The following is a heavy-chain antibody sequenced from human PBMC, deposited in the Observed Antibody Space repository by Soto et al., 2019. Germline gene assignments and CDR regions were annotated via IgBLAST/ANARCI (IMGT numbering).Heavy chain of an antibody. CDR1: GGSITRHTHY. V-gene: IGHV4-31*03. CDR2: IYFRGTT. J-gene: IGHJ4*02. Sequence: QVQLQESGPGLVKPSQTLSLTCTVSGGSITRHTHYWSWIRQHPGKGLEWIGNIYFRGTTYYNPSLESRVIISVDTSKNQFSLRLTSVTAADTAVYFCATYDYGDFYFDDWGQGTLVSVSS. CDR3: ATYDYGDFYFDD. D-gene: IGHD4-17*01.